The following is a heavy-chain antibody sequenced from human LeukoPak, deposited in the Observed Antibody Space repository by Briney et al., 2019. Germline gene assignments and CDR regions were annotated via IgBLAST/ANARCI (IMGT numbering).Heavy chain of an antibody. J-gene: IGHJ4*02. CDR1: GGSISSGGYS. D-gene: IGHD4-23*01. V-gene: IGHV4-30-2*01. CDR2: IYHTGST. CDR3: ARGESTVASPMDY. Sequence: SQTLSLTCAVSGGSISSGGYSWSWIRQPPGKGLEWIGYIYHTGSTYYNPSLRSRVTISVDRSKNQFSLRLSSVTAADTAVYYCARGESTVASPMDYWGQGTLVTVSS.